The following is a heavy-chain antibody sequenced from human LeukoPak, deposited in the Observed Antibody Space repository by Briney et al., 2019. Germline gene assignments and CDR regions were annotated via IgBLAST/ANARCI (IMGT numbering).Heavy chain of an antibody. Sequence: GGSLRLSCAASGFTFSTYAMTWVRQAPGKGLEWVSAFSATDGSAQYADSLKGRFTISRDSTTNTLFLQINGLRAEDSALYYCAREYCGAECYSGFDFWGQGTLVTVSS. D-gene: IGHD2-21*01. CDR1: GFTFSTYA. J-gene: IGHJ5*01. CDR3: AREYCGAECYSGFDF. V-gene: IGHV3-23*01. CDR2: FSATDGSA.